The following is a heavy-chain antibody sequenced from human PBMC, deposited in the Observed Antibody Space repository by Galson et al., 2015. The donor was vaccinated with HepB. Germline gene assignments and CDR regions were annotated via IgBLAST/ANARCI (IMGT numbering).Heavy chain of an antibody. V-gene: IGHV5-10-1*01. Sequence: QSGAEVKKPGESLRISCEGSGYSFTTYWISWVRQMPGKGLEWMGRIDPSDSYTNYSPSFQGHVTISADKSISTAYLQWSSLKASDTAMYYCASRVDYYDSSGYSSNEYAFDIWGQGTMVTVSS. J-gene: IGHJ3*02. D-gene: IGHD3-22*01. CDR2: IDPSDSYT. CDR1: GYSFTTYW. CDR3: ASRVDYYDSSGYSSNEYAFDI.